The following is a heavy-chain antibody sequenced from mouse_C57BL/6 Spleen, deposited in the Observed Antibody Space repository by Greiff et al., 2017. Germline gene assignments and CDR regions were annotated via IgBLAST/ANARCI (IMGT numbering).Heavy chain of an antibody. Sequence: QVQLLQPGAELVKPGASVKLSCTASGYTFTSYWMHWVKQRPGRGLEWIGRIDPNSGGTKYNEKFKSKATLTVDKPTSTAYMQLSSLTSEDSAVYYCARDFDYWGQGTTLTVSS. CDR3: ARDFDY. CDR2: IDPNSGGT. CDR1: GYTFTSYW. J-gene: IGHJ2*01. V-gene: IGHV1-72*01.